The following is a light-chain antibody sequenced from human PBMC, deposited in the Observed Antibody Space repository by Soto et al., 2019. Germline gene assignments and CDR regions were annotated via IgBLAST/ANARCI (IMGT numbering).Light chain of an antibody. CDR1: QDISNS. Sequence: DIQMTQSPSSLSASVGDRVTITCQASQDISNSLNWYQQKPGKAPKLLIYDASNLETGVPSRFSGSGSGADFTFTISSLQPEDIATYSCQHYGSLPALTFGGGTKVQIK. CDR3: QHYGSLPALT. CDR2: DAS. J-gene: IGKJ4*01. V-gene: IGKV1-33*01.